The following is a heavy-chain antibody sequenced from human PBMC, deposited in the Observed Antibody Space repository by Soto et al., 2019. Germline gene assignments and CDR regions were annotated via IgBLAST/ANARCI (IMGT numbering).Heavy chain of an antibody. D-gene: IGHD1-26*01. V-gene: IGHV2-5*02. CDR2: IYWDDDK. CDR1: GFSLTTSVAA. CDR3: AHMHVAVGAYYFDY. Sequence: SGPTLVNPTQTLTLTCMFSGFSLTTSVAAVALILQSRGNGLEWLALIYWDDDKRYNPSLKSMLTITKYTSKNQVVLAMTNMDPXDTGTYYCAHMHVAVGAYYFDYWGQGTLVTVS. J-gene: IGHJ4*02.